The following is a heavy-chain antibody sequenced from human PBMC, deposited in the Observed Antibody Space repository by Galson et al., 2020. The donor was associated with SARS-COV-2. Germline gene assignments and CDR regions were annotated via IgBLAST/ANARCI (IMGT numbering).Heavy chain of an antibody. D-gene: IGHD3-10*01. Sequence: SETLSLTCTVSGGSMHTYYWNWIRQPPGEKLEWIGFVYTSGSTNYNPSLKSRVTISVDTSKNQFSLKLSSVTAADTAVYFCARVENYSRKGDAFDLWGRGTMVTVSS. J-gene: IGHJ3*01. CDR3: ARVENYSRKGDAFDL. CDR1: GGSMHTYY. CDR2: VYTSGST. V-gene: IGHV4-4*08.